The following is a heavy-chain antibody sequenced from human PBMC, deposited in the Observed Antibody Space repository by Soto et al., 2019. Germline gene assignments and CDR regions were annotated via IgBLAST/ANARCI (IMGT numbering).Heavy chain of an antibody. CDR3: ARAGYYDILTDYYYYGMDV. J-gene: IGHJ6*02. Sequence: QVQLVQSGAEVKKPGASVKVSCKASGYTFTSYGISWVRQAPGQGLEWMGWISAYNGNTNYAQKLQGRVTMTTEPSTSTACMGRRSLRSDDTAVYYCARAGYYDILTDYYYYGMDVWVQGTTVTVSS. V-gene: IGHV1-18*01. CDR2: ISAYNGNT. D-gene: IGHD3-9*01. CDR1: GYTFTSYG.